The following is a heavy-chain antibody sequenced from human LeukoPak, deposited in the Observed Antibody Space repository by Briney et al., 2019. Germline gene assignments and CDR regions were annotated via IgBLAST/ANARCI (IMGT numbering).Heavy chain of an antibody. J-gene: IGHJ3*02. D-gene: IGHD2-2*01. V-gene: IGHV3-30*03. CDR3: AILPVVVPAANPEGSGAFDI. CDR1: GLTFSSYG. CDR2: ISYDGSNK. Sequence: LRLSCAASGLTFSSYGMHWVRQAPGKGLEWVAVISYDGSNKYYADSVKGRFTISRDNSKNTLYLQMNSLRAEDTAVYYCAILPVVVPAANPEGSGAFDIWGQGTMVTVSS.